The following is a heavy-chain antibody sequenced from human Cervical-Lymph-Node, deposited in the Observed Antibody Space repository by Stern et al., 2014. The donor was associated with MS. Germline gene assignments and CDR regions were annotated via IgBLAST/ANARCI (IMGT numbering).Heavy chain of an antibody. CDR2: ISWNGGSR. V-gene: IGHV3-9*01. J-gene: IGHJ3*02. CDR3: AKALGRSYHDPFDM. Sequence: VQLPESGGGLVQPASPLRLPCAASGFTFDDYAMHWVRQAPGKGLAWVSGISWNGGSRNSADSVKDRVTISTHNAKNSLYLQMSSLRPEDTAFYYCAKALGRSYHDPFDMWGQGTMVIVSS. D-gene: IGHD3-16*02. CDR1: GFTFDDYA.